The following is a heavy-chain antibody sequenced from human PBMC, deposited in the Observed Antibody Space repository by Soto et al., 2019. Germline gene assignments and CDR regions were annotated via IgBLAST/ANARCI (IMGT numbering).Heavy chain of an antibody. V-gene: IGHV4-31*03. D-gene: IGHD2-21*01. Sequence: QVQLQESGPGLVKPSQTLSLTCTVSGGSISSGGYYWSWIRQHPGKGLECIGYIYYSGSTYYNPSLKSRVTISADRFKNQFPRKLPFVTAGDTAVYYWAGGAYFFDFWGRGPLFPVS. CDR1: GGSISSGGYY. J-gene: IGHJ4*02. CDR3: AGGAYFFDF. CDR2: IYYSGST.